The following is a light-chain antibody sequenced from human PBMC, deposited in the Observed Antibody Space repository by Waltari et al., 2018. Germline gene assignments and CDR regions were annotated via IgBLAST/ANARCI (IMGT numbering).Light chain of an antibody. V-gene: IGKV1-39*01. CDR2: SAS. CDR3: QQSYSTPT. CDR1: QGISNY. Sequence: DIQLTQSPSFLSASVRDRVTITCRASQGISNYLAWYQQKPGKAPKLLIYSASTLQSGVPSRFSGSGSGTDFTLTISSLQPEDFATYYCQQSYSTPTFGQGTKVEIK. J-gene: IGKJ1*01.